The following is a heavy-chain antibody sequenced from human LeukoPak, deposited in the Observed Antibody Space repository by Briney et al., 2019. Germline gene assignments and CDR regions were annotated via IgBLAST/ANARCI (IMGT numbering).Heavy chain of an antibody. Sequence: ASETLSLTCTVSGGSISSYYWSWIRQPPGKGLEWIGYIYYSGSTNYNPSLKSRVTISIDTSKNQFSLNLRSVSAADTAVYYCTRDDFGIKTDWEDYYYMDVWGKGTTVTVSS. CDR2: IYYSGST. J-gene: IGHJ6*03. D-gene: IGHD3-3*01. CDR3: TRDDFGIKTDWEDYYYMDV. V-gene: IGHV4-4*08. CDR1: GGSISSYY.